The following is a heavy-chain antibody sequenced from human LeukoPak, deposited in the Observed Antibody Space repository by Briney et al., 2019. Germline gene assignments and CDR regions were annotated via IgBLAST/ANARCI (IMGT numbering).Heavy chain of an antibody. CDR2: IRANGENA. CDR1: GFTFENYA. D-gene: IGHD3-3*01. J-gene: IGHJ4*02. Sequence: GGSLRLSCVISGFTFENYAMSWVRQAPGRGLEWVSTIRANGENATYADSVRGRFTISRDNSKNTLHLQMNTLTAEDTAMYYCAKWAYYDFWSGHYKSHFDSWGQGTLVAVSP. V-gene: IGHV3-23*01. CDR3: AKWAYYDFWSGHYKSHFDS.